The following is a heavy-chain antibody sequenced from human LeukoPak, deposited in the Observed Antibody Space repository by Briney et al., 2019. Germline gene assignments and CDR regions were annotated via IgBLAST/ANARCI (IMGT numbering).Heavy chain of an antibody. CDR3: VRDLGGRSGH. V-gene: IGHV3-74*01. CDR1: GFTFSSNW. CDR2: INEDGSTT. J-gene: IGHJ4*02. D-gene: IGHD1-26*01. Sequence: GGSLRLSCAASGFTFSSNWMHWVRQAPEKGLVWVSRINEDGSTTNYADSVKGRSTIFRDNAKNTLYLQMNSLRAEDTAVYYCVRDLGGRSGHWGQGTLVTVSS.